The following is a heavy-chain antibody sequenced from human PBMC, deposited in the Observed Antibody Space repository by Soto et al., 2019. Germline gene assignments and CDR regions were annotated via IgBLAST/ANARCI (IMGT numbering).Heavy chain of an antibody. Sequence: RLVESGGDLVQPGGSLRLSCVASGFTFSNYAMSWVRQTPGRGLEWVSAISGDGAATYFANFLRGRFIISRDNSRNTLYLQMDTMRGEDTAIYYCAKVSSSGWDFDYWGQGTPVTVSS. J-gene: IGHJ4*02. CDR3: AKVSSSGWDFDY. CDR2: ISGDGAAT. CDR1: GFTFSNYA. V-gene: IGHV3-23*04. D-gene: IGHD6-19*01.